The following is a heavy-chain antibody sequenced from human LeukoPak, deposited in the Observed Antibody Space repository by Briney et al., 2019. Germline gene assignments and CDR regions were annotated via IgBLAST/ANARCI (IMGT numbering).Heavy chain of an antibody. CDR3: ARDQCSSTSCWIFDY. CDR2: INPSGGST. CDR1: GYTFTSYY. V-gene: IGHV1-46*01. Sequence: ASVKVSCKASGYTFTSYYMHWVRQAPGQGLEWMGIINPSGGSTSYAQKFQGRVTMTRDTSISTAYMELSRLTSDDTAVYYCARDQCSSTSCWIFDYWGQGTLITVSS. D-gene: IGHD2-2*01. J-gene: IGHJ4*02.